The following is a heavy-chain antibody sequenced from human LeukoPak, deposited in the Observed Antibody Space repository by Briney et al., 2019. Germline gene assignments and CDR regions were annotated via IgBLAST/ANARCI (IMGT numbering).Heavy chain of an antibody. D-gene: IGHD5-24*01. CDR1: GYTFTGYY. V-gene: IGHV1-2*06. CDR2: INPNSGYT. J-gene: IGHJ6*03. CDR3: ARDGEMATIGYYYYYMDV. Sequence: ASVKVSCKASGYTFTGYYMHWVRQAPGQGLEWMGRINPNSGYTNYAQQFQGRVTMTRDTSISTAYMELSRLRSDDTAVYYCARDGEMATIGYYYYYMDVWGKGTTVTVSS.